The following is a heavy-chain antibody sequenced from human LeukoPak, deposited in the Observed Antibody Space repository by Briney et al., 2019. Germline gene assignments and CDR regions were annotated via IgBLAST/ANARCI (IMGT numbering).Heavy chain of an antibody. CDR2: ISSNGGST. CDR1: GFTFSRYA. J-gene: IGHJ5*02. CDR3: VKGRHIVVVPAGGWFDP. V-gene: IGHV3-64D*06. Sequence: PGGSLRLSCAASGFTFSRYAMHWVRQAPGKGLEYVSAISSNGGSTYYADSVKGRFTISRDNSKNTLYLQMSSLRAEDTAVYYCVKGRHIVVVPAGGWFDPWGQGTLVTVSS. D-gene: IGHD2-2*01.